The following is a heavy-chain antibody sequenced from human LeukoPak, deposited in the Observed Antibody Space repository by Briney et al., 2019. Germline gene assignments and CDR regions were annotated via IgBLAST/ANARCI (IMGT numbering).Heavy chain of an antibody. Sequence: ASVKVSCKASGYTFTGYYMHWVRQAPGQRLEWMGWINAGNGNTKYSQKFQGRVTIARDTSASTAYMELSSLRSEDTAVYYCARDLVAGGDYWGQGTLVTVSS. J-gene: IGHJ4*02. CDR2: INAGNGNT. CDR1: GYTFTGYY. D-gene: IGHD5-12*01. V-gene: IGHV1-3*01. CDR3: ARDLVAGGDY.